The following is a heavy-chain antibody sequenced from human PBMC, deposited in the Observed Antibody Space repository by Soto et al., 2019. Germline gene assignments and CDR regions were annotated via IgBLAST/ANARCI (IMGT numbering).Heavy chain of an antibody. V-gene: IGHV1-2*01. CDR1: GYPXSDYD. D-gene: IGHD4-17*01. CDR2: IIPKSGGE. CDR3: ARCHRGLRCHLDY. Sequence: SXKISCKAAGYPXSDYDIQLVRQAPGQGLEYMGWIIPKSGGESHAQKFRVRFTSSRDTSVNLAYLHLRSLTSDDTDVYFCARCHRGLRCHLDYWGQGNLGPVS. J-gene: IGHJ4*02.